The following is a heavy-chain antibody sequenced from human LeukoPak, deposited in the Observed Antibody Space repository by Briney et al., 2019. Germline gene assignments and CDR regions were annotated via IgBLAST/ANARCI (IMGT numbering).Heavy chain of an antibody. CDR2: IYSGGST. Sequence: GGSLIFSCAASGFTVSSNYMTWVRPARGKGLEWVSVIYSGGSTYYADSVKGRFTLSRDNSNTTLFLQMNRLRAEDTAVYYCAREPQGDSSGYDAFDIWGQGTMVTVSS. V-gene: IGHV3-66*01. J-gene: IGHJ3*02. CDR3: AREPQGDSSGYDAFDI. D-gene: IGHD3-22*01. CDR1: GFTVSSNY.